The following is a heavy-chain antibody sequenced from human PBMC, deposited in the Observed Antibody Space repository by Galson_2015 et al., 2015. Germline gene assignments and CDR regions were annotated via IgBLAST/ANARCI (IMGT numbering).Heavy chain of an antibody. J-gene: IGHJ6*02. CDR1: GFTFSSYD. CDR2: IGTAGDT. V-gene: IGHV3-13*01. CDR3: ARGGFKGYYYYGMDV. Sequence: LRLSCAASGFTFSSYDMHWVRQATGKGLEWVSAIGTAGDTYYPGSVKGRFTISRVNAKNSLYLQMNSLRAGDTAVYYCARGGFKGYYYYGMDVWGQGTTVTVSS.